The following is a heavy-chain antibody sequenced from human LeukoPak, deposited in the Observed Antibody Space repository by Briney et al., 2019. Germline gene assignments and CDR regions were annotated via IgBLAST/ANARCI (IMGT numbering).Heavy chain of an antibody. J-gene: IGHJ6*03. CDR1: GFTFSSYW. V-gene: IGHV3-7*01. CDR3: ARAKVTYYDFWRGYTYYYYMDV. D-gene: IGHD3-3*01. Sequence: GGSLRLSCAASGFTFSSYWMSWVRQAPGKGLEWVANIKQDGSEKYYVDSVKGRFTISRDNAKNSLYLQMNSLRAEDTAVYYCARAKVTYYDFWRGYTYYYYMDVWGKGTTVTVSS. CDR2: IKQDGSEK.